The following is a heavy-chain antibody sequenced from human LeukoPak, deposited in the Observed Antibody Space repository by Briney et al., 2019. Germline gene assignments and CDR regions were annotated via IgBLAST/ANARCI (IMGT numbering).Heavy chain of an antibody. CDR2: IYYSGST. D-gene: IGHD1-26*01. J-gene: IGHJ6*03. CDR3: AREVVGAPRGNYYYYYMDV. Sequence: SETLSLTCTVSGGSISSYYWSWIRQPPGKGLEWIGYIYYSGSTNYNPSLKSRVTISVDTSKNQFSLKLSSVTAADTAVYYCAREVVGAPRGNYYYYYMDVWGKGTTVTVSS. CDR1: GGSISSYY. V-gene: IGHV4-59*01.